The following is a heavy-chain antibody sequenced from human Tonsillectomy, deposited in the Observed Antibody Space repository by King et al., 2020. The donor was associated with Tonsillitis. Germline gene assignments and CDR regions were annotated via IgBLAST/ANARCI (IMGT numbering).Heavy chain of an antibody. J-gene: IGHJ3*02. CDR3: AKDRMGYFYDSSDAFEI. CDR2: IYSGGSST. Sequence: VQLVESGGGLVQPGGSLRLSCAASGFTFSSYAMSWVRQAPGKGLEWVSVIYSGGSSTYYADSVKGRFTISRDNSKNTLYLQMNSLRAEDTAVYYCAKDRMGYFYDSSDAFEIWGQGTMVTVSS. CDR1: GFTFSSYA. V-gene: IGHV3-23*03. D-gene: IGHD3-22*01.